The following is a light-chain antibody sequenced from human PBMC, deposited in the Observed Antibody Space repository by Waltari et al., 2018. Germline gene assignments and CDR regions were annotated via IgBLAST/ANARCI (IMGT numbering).Light chain of an antibody. J-gene: IGLJ3*02. CDR3: SSYTSSISWV. CDR2: EVS. Sequence: QSALTQPASVSGSPGQSITISCTGTSSDVVGYNYVSWYQHHPGKAPKLMIYEVSNRPSGVSNRFSGSKSGNTASLTISGLQAEDEAHYYCSSYTSSISWVFGGGTKLTVL. CDR1: SSDVVGYNY. V-gene: IGLV2-14*01.